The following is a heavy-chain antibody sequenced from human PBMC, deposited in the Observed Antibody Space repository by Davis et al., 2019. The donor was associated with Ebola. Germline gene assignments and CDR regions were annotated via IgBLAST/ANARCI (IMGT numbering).Heavy chain of an antibody. CDR3: AIDPVVGRVYYYYGMDV. CDR2: FDPEDGET. V-gene: IGHV1-24*01. CDR1: GYTLTELS. D-gene: IGHD6-19*01. J-gene: IGHJ6*02. Sequence: ASVKVSCKVSGYTLTELSMHWVRQAPGKGLEWMGGFDPEDGETIYAQKFQGRVTMTRDTSTSTVYMELSSLRSEDTAVYYCAIDPVVGRVYYYYGMDVWGQGTTVTVSS.